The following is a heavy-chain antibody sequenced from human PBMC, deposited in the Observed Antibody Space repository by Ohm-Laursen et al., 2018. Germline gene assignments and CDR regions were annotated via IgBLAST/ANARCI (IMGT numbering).Heavy chain of an antibody. J-gene: IGHJ4*02. Sequence: TLSLTCAVYGGSFSGYYWNWIRQPPGKGLEWIGYIYYSGSTYYNPSLKSRVTISVDTSKNQFSLKLSSVTAADTAVYYCARVDGDFDYWGQGTLVTVSS. V-gene: IGHV4-34*09. CDR2: IYYSGST. D-gene: IGHD5-24*01. CDR1: GGSFSGYY. CDR3: ARVDGDFDY.